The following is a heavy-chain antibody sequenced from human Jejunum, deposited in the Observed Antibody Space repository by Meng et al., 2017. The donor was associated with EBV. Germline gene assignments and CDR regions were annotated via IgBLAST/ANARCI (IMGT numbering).Heavy chain of an antibody. Sequence: QVHLKESGPGLVPPWGTLSLTSTVSGGSINNKNWWHWVRQAPGKGLEWIGEIDHTGTTHYNPSLKSRVTISLGTSMNQFSLELTSPTPADTAVYYCARDSQYLARGYFDYWGQGALVTVSS. V-gene: IGHV4-4*02. J-gene: IGHJ4*02. CDR2: IDHTGTT. CDR1: GGSINNKNW. D-gene: IGHD2/OR15-2a*01. CDR3: ARDSQYLARGYFDY.